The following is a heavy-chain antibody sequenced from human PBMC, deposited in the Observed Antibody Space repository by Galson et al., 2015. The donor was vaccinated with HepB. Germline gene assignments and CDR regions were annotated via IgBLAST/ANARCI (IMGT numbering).Heavy chain of an antibody. CDR2: IIPIFGTA. CDR3: ARDRITIFGVAPMFHSAHYYYGMDV. D-gene: IGHD3-3*01. V-gene: IGHV1-69*13. Sequence: SVKVSCKASGGTFSSYAISWVRQAPGQGLEWMGGIIPIFGTANYAQKFQGRVTITADESTSTAYMELSSLRSEDTAVYYCARDRITIFGVAPMFHSAHYYYGMDVWGQGTTVTVSS. CDR1: GGTFSSYA. J-gene: IGHJ6*02.